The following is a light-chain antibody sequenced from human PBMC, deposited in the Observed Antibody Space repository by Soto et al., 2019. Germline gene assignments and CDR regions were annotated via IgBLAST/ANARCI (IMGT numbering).Light chain of an antibody. CDR3: QQYGSSPRT. V-gene: IGKV3-20*01. CDR2: GAS. Sequence: DNVLSQSPGTLSLSPGERATLSCRASQSITNNYLAWYQQKPGRAPRVLIYGASIRATGIPDRFSGSGSETDFTLTISRLEPEDFAVYYCQQYGSSPRTFGQGTKVDIK. J-gene: IGKJ1*01. CDR1: QSITNNY.